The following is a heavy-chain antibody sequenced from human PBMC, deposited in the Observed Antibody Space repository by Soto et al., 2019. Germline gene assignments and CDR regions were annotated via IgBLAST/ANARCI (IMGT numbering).Heavy chain of an antibody. CDR2: ISSSGPPI. Sequence: GGSLRLSCAASGFTFSDYYMSWIRQAPGKGLEWVSYISSSGPPIYYADSVKGRFTISRDNAKNSLYLQMSSLRVEDTAVYYCARPYYSYYGIDVWGQGTTVTVSS. V-gene: IGHV3-11*01. J-gene: IGHJ6*02. CDR1: GFTFSDYY. CDR3: ARPYYSYYGIDV.